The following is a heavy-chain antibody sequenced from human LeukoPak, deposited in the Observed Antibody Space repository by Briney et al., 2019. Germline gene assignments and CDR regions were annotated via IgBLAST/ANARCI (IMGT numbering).Heavy chain of an antibody. CDR1: GYSFTSYW. J-gene: IGHJ6*02. CDR2: IYPGDSDT. D-gene: IGHD6-19*01. CDR3: ARQRSIAVNGMDV. Sequence: GESLKTSCKGSGYSFTSYWIAWVRQMPGKGLEWMGIIYPGDSDTRYSPSFQGQVTISADKSISTAYLQWSSLKASDTAMYYCARQRSIAVNGMDVWGQGTTVTVSS. V-gene: IGHV5-51*01.